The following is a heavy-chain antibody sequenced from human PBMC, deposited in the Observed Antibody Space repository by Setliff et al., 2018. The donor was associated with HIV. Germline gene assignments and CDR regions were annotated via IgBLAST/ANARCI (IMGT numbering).Heavy chain of an antibody. V-gene: IGHV1-8*02. Sequence: ASVKVSCKASGYTFTSSDIYWVRQATGQGLEWMGWVNPKSGNTGYAQKFQGRVIMTRDTSISTVYMELRSLRSEDTAVYYCARAGSFDPYYYMDVWGKGTTVTVSS. CDR3: ARAGSFDPYYYMDV. CDR2: VNPKSGNT. CDR1: GYTFTSSD. J-gene: IGHJ6*03. D-gene: IGHD3-10*01.